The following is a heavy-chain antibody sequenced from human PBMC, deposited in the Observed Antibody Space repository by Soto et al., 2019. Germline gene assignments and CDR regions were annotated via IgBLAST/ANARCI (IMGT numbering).Heavy chain of an antibody. CDR1: GGSFSGYY. D-gene: IGHD3-9*01. V-gene: IGHV4-34*01. J-gene: IGHJ2*01. CDR2: INDRGSI. Sequence: QVQLQQWGAGPLRPLETLSLTCGVSGGSFSGYYWAWIRQSPGKGLEWIGEINDRGSINYNPSLKSRVSISVGTSKNHYSLNLRSVTAAGTAVYYCARESHDILTGPPWVWYFDLWGRGTLVTVSS. CDR3: ARESHDILTGPPWVWYFDL.